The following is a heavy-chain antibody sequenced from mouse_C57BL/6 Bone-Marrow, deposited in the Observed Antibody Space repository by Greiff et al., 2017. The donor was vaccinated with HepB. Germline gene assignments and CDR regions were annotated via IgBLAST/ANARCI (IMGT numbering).Heavy chain of an antibody. V-gene: IGHV14-3*01. J-gene: IGHJ4*01. CDR2: IDPANGNT. Sequence: EVKLQQSVAELVRPGASVKLSCTASGFNIKNTYMHWVKQRPEQGLEWIGRIDPANGNTKYAPKFQGKATITADTSSNTAYLQLSSLTSEDTAIYYCARGYYGNYVRSAMDYWGQGTSVTVSS. D-gene: IGHD2-1*01. CDR1: GFNIKNTY. CDR3: ARGYYGNYVRSAMDY.